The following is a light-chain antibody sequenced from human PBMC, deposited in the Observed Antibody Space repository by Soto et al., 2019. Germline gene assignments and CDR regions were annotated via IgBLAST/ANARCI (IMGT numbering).Light chain of an antibody. CDR1: QTIDSNH. Sequence: EIVLTQSPGTLSVSPGERATLSCRASQTIDSNHLAWYQQKPGQAPSLLIYGTSSRATGIPDRFSGSGSGTDFTLSISRLEPEDSAMYYCQQYVSWTFGQGTKGEI. V-gene: IGKV3-20*01. J-gene: IGKJ1*01. CDR3: QQYVSWT. CDR2: GTS.